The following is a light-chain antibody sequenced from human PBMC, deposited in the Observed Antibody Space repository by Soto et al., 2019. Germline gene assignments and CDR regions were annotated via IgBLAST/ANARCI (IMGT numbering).Light chain of an antibody. CDR3: SSYTSSNTLEV. CDR1: SRDVGGSNY. J-gene: IGLJ1*01. V-gene: IGLV2-14*01. Sequence: QSALIQPASVSGSPGQSITISCTGTSRDVGGSNYVSWYQHHPHRAPKLLIYEVSYRPSGVSSRFSGSKSGNTAPLTISGLQAEDEADYYCSSYTSSNTLEVFGVGTRSPS. CDR2: EVS.